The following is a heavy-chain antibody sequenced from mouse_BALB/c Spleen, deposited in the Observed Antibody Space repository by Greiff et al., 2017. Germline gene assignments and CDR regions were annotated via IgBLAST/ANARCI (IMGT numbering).Heavy chain of an antibody. J-gene: IGHJ1*01. D-gene: IGHD1-1*01. CDR2: ISSGGGST. Sequence: EVKLVESGGGLVKPGGSLKLSCAASGFAFSSYDMSWVRQTPEKRLEWVAYISSGGGSTYYPDTVKGRFTISRDNAKNTLYLQMSSLKSEDTAMYYCARDGSSYRYFDVWGAGTTVTVSS. V-gene: IGHV5-12-1*01. CDR3: ARDGSSYRYFDV. CDR1: GFAFSSYD.